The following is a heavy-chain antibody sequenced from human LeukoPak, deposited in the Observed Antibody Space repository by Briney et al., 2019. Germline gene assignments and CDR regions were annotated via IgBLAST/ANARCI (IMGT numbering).Heavy chain of an antibody. Sequence: GGSLRLSCAASGFTFSSYEMNWVRQAPGKGLEWVSYISSSGSTIYYADSVKGRFTISRDNAKNSLYLQTNSLRAEDTAVYYCAREGDYVFDYWGQGTLVTVSS. V-gene: IGHV3-48*03. CDR2: ISSSGSTI. J-gene: IGHJ4*02. CDR3: AREGDYVFDY. D-gene: IGHD4-17*01. CDR1: GFTFSSYE.